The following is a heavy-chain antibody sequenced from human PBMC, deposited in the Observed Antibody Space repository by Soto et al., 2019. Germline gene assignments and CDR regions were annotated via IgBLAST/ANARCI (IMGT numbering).Heavy chain of an antibody. CDR1: GGSISSGSYY. CDR2: IHYSGST. Sequence: SETLSLTCTVSGGSISSGSYYWGWIRQPPGKGLEWIGSIHYSGSTYYNPSLKSRVTISVDTSKNQFSLKLSSVTAADTAVYYCAREGGTGAAAAGRWGQGTLVTVSS. V-gene: IGHV4-39*02. D-gene: IGHD6-13*01. J-gene: IGHJ4*02. CDR3: AREGGTGAAAAGR.